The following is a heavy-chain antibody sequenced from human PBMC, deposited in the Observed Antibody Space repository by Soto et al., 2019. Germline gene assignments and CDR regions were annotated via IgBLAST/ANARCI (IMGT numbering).Heavy chain of an antibody. D-gene: IGHD4-4*01. CDR2: IDYSGTA. V-gene: IGHV4-39*01. Sequence: PSETLSPTCTVSYGSISVSNVFWGWVRQPPGKGLEWIGNIDYSGTAYFNPSLGTRVTFPVDTSKNQFFLTLYSVTAADTAVYYCARTTGRHLDFWGQGILVTVSS. J-gene: IGHJ4*02. CDR3: ARTTGRHLDF. CDR1: YGSISVSNVF.